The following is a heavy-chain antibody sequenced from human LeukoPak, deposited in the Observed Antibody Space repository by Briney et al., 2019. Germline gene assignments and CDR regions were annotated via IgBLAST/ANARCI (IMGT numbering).Heavy chain of an antibody. D-gene: IGHD5-18*01. J-gene: IGHJ5*02. CDR1: GGSISSYY. V-gene: IGHV4-59*01. Sequence: SETLSLTCTVSGGSISSYYWSWIRQPPGKGLEWIGYIYYSGSTNYNPSLKSRVNISVDTSKNQFSLKLSSVTAADTAVYYCARWGSVQRWLRGHNWFDPWGQGILVTVSS. CDR3: ARWGSVQRWLRGHNWFDP. CDR2: IYYSGST.